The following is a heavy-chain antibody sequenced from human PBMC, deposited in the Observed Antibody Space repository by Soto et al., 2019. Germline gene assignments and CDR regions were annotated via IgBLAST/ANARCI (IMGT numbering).Heavy chain of an antibody. J-gene: IGHJ6*02. CDR3: ARGYYYGSGRPTPGGMDV. Sequence: QVHLVQSGAEVKKPGASVKVSCKASGYTFTNYDINWVRQAPGQGLERMGWISTYTGNTNYAQKLQGRVTMTTDTSSSTAYMELRSLRSDDTAVYYCARGYYYGSGRPTPGGMDVWGQGTTVTASS. D-gene: IGHD3-10*01. CDR1: GYTFTNYD. CDR2: ISTYTGNT. V-gene: IGHV1-18*01.